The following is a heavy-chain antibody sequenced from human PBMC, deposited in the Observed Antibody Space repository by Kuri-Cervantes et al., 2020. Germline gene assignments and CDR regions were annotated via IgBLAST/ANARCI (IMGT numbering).Heavy chain of an antibody. CDR3: ARDWPHAYQLLIRYHPYYGMDV. CDR1: GGSISSGGYY. V-gene: IGHV4-31*03. CDR2: IYYSGST. Sequence: SETLSLTCTVSGGSISSGGYYWSWIRQHPGKGLEWIGYIYYSGSTYYNPSLKSRVTISVDTSKNQFSLKLSSVTAADTAVYYCARDWPHAYQLLIRYHPYYGMDVWGQETTVTVSS. D-gene: IGHD2-2*01. J-gene: IGHJ6*02.